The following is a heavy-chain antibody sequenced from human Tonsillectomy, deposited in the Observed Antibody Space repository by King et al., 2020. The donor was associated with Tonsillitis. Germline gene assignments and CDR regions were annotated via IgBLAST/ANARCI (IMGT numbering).Heavy chain of an antibody. CDR1: GFIFTNYA. V-gene: IGHV3-23*04. CDR3: ANYGIHAYFAS. Sequence: QLVQSGGGLVQPGGSLRVSCAASGFIFTNYAMTWVRQAPGKGLEWVSAISTSGGDAYYADSVKGRFTISRDNSKNTLYLQMSSLRAEDTAVYYCANYGIHAYFASWGQGTLVTVSS. J-gene: IGHJ4*02. CDR2: ISTSGGDA. D-gene: IGHD4-17*01.